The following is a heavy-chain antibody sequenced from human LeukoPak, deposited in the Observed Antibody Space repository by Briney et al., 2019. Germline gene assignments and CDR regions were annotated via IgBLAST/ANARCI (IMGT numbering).Heavy chain of an antibody. D-gene: IGHD4-17*01. CDR2: IYYSGST. Sequence: SETLPLTCTVSGGSISSYYWSWIRQPPGKGLEWIGYIYYSGSTNYNPSLKSRVTISVDTSKNQFSLKLSSVTAADTAVYYCARGLTTVTTTDAFDIWGQGTMVTVSS. CDR1: GGSISSYY. CDR3: ARGLTTVTTTDAFDI. J-gene: IGHJ3*02. V-gene: IGHV4-59*01.